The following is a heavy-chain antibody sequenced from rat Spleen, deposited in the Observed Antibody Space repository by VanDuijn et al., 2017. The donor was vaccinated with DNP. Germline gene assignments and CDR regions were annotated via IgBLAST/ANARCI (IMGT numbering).Heavy chain of an antibody. CDR3: VRHEDSSSHIYGFAY. J-gene: IGHJ3*01. V-gene: IGHV5-25*01. CDR1: GFNFSNYY. D-gene: IGHD1-2*01. CDR2: ISTGGGNT. Sequence: EVQLVESGGGLVQPGRSMKLSCAVSGFNFSNYYMAWVRQAPTKGLEWVASISTGGGNTYYRDSLKGRFTISRDNAKNTQYLQMDSLRSEDTATYYCVRHEDSSSHIYGFAYWGQGTLVTVSS.